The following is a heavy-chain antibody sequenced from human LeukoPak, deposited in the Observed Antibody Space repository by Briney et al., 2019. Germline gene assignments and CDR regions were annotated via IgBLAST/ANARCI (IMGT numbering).Heavy chain of an antibody. Sequence: SETLSLTCTVSGGSISSYYWSWIRQPPGKGLEWIGYIYYSGSTNYNPSLKSRVTISVDTSKNQFSLKLSSVTAADTAVYYCARGRSRYSSGWNRWSQGTLVTVSS. CDR2: IYYSGST. CDR1: GGSISSYY. J-gene: IGHJ4*02. V-gene: IGHV4-59*01. D-gene: IGHD6-19*01. CDR3: ARGRSRYSSGWNR.